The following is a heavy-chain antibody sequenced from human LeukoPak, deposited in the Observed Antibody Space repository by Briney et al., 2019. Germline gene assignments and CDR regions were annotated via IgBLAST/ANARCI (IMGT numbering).Heavy chain of an antibody. CDR2: IYYSGST. CDR1: GGSISSYY. CDR3: ARAPFASYSSSWYDYYYYGMDV. V-gene: IGHV4-59*01. Sequence: SETLSLTCTVSGGSISSYYWRWIRQPPGKGLEWIGYIYYSGSTNYNPSLKSRVTISVDTSKNQFSLKLSSVTAADTAVYYCARAPFASYSSSWYDYYYYGMDVWGQGTTVTVSS. J-gene: IGHJ6*02. D-gene: IGHD6-13*01.